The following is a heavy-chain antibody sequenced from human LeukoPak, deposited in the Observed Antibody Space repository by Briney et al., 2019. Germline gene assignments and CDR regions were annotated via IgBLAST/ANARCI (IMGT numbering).Heavy chain of an antibody. CDR3: ARCYGYYYYGMDV. Sequence: GRSLRLSCAASGFTFSSYEMNWVRQAPGKGLEWVSYISSSGSTIYYADSVKGRFTISRDNAKNSLYLQMNSLRAEDTAVYYCARCYGYYYYGMDVWGQGTTVTVSS. D-gene: IGHD3-16*01. CDR2: ISSSGSTI. V-gene: IGHV3-48*03. J-gene: IGHJ6*02. CDR1: GFTFSSYE.